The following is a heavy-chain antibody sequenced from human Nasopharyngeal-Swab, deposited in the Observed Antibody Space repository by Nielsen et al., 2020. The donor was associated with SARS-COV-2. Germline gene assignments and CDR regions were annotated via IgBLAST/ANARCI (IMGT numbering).Heavy chain of an antibody. Sequence: SVTVSCKASGGTFSSYAISWVRPAPGQGLEWMGGIIPIFGTAHYAQKFQGRVTITADESTSTAYMELSSLRSEDTAVYYCASDLYEISCSGGSCYHYYFDYWGQGTLVTVSS. V-gene: IGHV1-69*13. CDR1: GGTFSSYA. CDR3: ASDLYEISCSGGSCYHYYFDY. CDR2: IIPIFGTA. J-gene: IGHJ4*02. D-gene: IGHD2-15*01.